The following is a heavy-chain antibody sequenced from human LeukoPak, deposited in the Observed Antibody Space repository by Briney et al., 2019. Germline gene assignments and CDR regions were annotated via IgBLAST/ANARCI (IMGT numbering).Heavy chain of an antibody. CDR1: GFTFSTYT. Sequence: GGSLRLSCAGYGFTFSTYTMSWVRQAPGKGLEWVSSISGSSSFLSYADSVKGRFTISRDNAKNTVYLQMNTLRAEDTAVYYCARGILSGYSSSWYYFDYWGQGTLVTVSS. CDR2: ISGSSSFL. CDR3: ARGILSGYSSSWYYFDY. D-gene: IGHD6-13*01. J-gene: IGHJ4*02. V-gene: IGHV3-21*06.